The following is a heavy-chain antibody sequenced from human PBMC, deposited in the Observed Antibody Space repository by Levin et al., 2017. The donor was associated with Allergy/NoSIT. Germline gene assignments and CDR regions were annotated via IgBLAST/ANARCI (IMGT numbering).Heavy chain of an antibody. D-gene: IGHD3-3*01. CDR1: GFTFSSYE. CDR3: ARQLGNFWSGYNYFDY. CDR2: ISSTGSTI. J-gene: IGHJ4*02. Sequence: GSLRLSCAASGFTFSSYEMNWVRRAPGKGLEWVSYISSTGSTIYSADSVKGRFTISRDNAKNSLYLHMNSLRAEDTAVYYCARQLGNFWSGYNYFDYWGQGTLVTVSS. V-gene: IGHV3-48*03.